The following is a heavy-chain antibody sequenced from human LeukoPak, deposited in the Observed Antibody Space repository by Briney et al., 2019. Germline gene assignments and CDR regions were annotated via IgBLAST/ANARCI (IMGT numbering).Heavy chain of an antibody. J-gene: IGHJ4*02. CDR3: AKTFGGGFGGVSDY. CDR2: ISNDGSKN. Sequence: GGSLRLSCAASGFTFSLYGMHWVRQAPGKGLEWVAVISNDGSKNYNADSVKGRFTVSRDNSKKILYLQMNSLRAEDTAVYYCAKTFGGGFGGVSDYWGQGTLVTVSS. V-gene: IGHV3-30*18. D-gene: IGHD3-10*01. CDR1: GFTFSLYG.